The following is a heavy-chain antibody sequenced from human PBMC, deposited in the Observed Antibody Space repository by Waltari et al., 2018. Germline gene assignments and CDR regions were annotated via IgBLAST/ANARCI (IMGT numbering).Heavy chain of an antibody. D-gene: IGHD3-10*01. CDR3: ARNMESPYNAPYYFYYMDV. CDR1: GASITNSNSY. J-gene: IGHJ6*03. V-gene: IGHV4-39*01. Sequence: QLQLQESGPGLVKPSETLSLTCSVSGASITNSNSYWSWIRQPPGKGLEWLGRIYYRWSTYSSPSLKSRVTISLDTSKNQLSLKVSSVTVADTAIYFCARNMESPYNAPYYFYYMDVWGKGTTVTVSS. CDR2: IYYRWST.